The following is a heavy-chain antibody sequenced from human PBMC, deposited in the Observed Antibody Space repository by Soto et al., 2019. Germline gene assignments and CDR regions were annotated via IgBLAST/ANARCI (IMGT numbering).Heavy chain of an antibody. D-gene: IGHD3-22*01. J-gene: IGHJ6*02. CDR3: ARHEGYYYDSSGYYSYYYYGMEV. Sequence: GGSLQVSCKGSGYSFTSYWIGWVRQMPGKGLEWMGIIYPGDSDTRYSPSFQGQVTISADKSISTAYLQWSSLKASDTAMYYCARHEGYYYDSSGYYSYYYYGMEVWGQGTTVTVSS. CDR1: GYSFTSYW. CDR2: IYPGDSDT. V-gene: IGHV5-51*01.